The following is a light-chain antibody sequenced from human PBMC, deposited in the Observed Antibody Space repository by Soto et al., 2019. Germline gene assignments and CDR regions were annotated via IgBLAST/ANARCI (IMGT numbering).Light chain of an antibody. Sequence: QSALTQPASVSGSPGQSITISCTGTNSDIGVYNYVSWFQQHPDKAPKLLIYEVHDRPSGVSDRFSGSKSGNTASLTISGLRPEDEADYYCSSYTATSTYVFGTGTKVTVL. J-gene: IGLJ1*01. CDR3: SSYTATSTYV. CDR1: NSDIGVYNY. CDR2: EVH. V-gene: IGLV2-14*01.